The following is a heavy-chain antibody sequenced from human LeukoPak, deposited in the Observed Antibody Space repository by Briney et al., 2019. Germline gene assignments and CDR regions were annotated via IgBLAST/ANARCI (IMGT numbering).Heavy chain of an antibody. CDR3: AKVSGGGLYYDGMDV. CDR1: GFTVSSNY. J-gene: IGHJ6*02. D-gene: IGHD1-14*01. Sequence: PGGSLRLSCAASGFTVSSNYMSWVRQTPGKGLEWVAITSYDGSNKYYADSVKGRFTISRDNSKNTLYLQMNSLRAEDTAVYYCAKVSGGGLYYDGMDVWGQGTTVTVSS. V-gene: IGHV3-30*18. CDR2: TSYDGSNK.